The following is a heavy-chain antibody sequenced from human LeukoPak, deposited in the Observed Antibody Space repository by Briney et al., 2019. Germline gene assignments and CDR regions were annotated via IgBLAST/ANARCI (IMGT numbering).Heavy chain of an antibody. J-gene: IGHJ5*02. V-gene: IGHV1-8*01. CDR1: GYTFTSYD. CDR3: ARDLYGSGSYRIQNWFDP. CDR2: MNPNSGNT. Sequence: GASVKVSCKASGYTFTSYDINWVRQATGQGLEWMGWMNPNSGNTGYAQKFQGRVTMTRNTSISTAYMELSSLRSEDTAVYYCARDLYGSGSYRIQNWFDPWGQGTLVTVSS. D-gene: IGHD3-10*01.